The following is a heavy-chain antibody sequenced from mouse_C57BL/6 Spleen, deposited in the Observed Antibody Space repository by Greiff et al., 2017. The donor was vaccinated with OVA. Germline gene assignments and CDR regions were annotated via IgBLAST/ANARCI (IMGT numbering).Heavy chain of an antibody. J-gene: IGHJ2*01. CDR2: IYPGSGNT. CDR3: AFYTEGYFDY. CDR1: GYTFTDYY. D-gene: IGHD1-1*01. V-gene: IGHV1-76*01. Sequence: QVQLKQSGAELVRPGASVKLSCKASGYTFTDYYINWVKQRPGQGLEWIARIYPGSGNTYYNEKFKGKATLTAEKSSSTAYMQLSSLTSEDSAVYFCAFYTEGYFDYWGQGTTLTVSS.